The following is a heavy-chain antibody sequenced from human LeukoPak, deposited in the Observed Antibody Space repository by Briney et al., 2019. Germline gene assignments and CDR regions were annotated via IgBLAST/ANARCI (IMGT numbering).Heavy chain of an antibody. V-gene: IGHV1-18*01. D-gene: IGHD6-25*01. J-gene: IGHJ5*02. CDR2: ISAYNGNT. Sequence: ASVKVSCKASGFTFTNYGFSWVRQAPGQGLEWMGWISAYNGNTKNAQKFQGRVTMTTDASTSTAYMELRSLTSDDTAVYYCARACSSGCHTGCDPWGQGTQVTVSS. CDR3: ARACSSGCHTGCDP. CDR1: GFTFTNYG.